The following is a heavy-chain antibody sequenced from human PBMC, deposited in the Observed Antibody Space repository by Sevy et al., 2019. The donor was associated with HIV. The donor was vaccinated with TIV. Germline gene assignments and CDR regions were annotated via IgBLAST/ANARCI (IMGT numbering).Heavy chain of an antibody. Sequence: GGSLRLSCVVSGFTFSGSAVHWVRQASGKGLEWVGLITSKLNSYATAYAASVKGRFTISRDDSKSTAYLQMSSLSIEDTAIYYCTTYYFDSSGYARLGDYWGQGTLVTVSS. CDR3: TTYYFDSSGYARLGDY. V-gene: IGHV3-73*01. CDR1: GFTFSGSA. J-gene: IGHJ4*02. CDR2: ITSKLNSYAT. D-gene: IGHD3-22*01.